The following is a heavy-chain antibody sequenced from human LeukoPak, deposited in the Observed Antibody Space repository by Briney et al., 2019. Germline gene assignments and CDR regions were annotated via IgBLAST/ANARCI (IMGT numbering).Heavy chain of an antibody. CDR3: ARAQWGIEAAGYDY. V-gene: IGHV4-59*01. D-gene: IGHD6-13*01. Sequence: SETLSLTCTVSGGSISSYYWSWIRQPPGKGLEWIGYIYYSGSTNYNPSLNSRVTISVDTSKNQFSLKLSSVTAADTAVYYCARAQWGIEAAGYDYWGQGTLVTVSS. CDR1: GGSISSYY. CDR2: IYYSGST. J-gene: IGHJ4*02.